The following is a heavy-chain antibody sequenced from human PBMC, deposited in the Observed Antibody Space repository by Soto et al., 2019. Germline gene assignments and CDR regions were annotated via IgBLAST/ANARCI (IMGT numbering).Heavy chain of an antibody. CDR2: IYWDDDK. V-gene: IGHV2-5*02. CDR1: GFSLTTTHMG. CDR3: AHAGDYDLLSFDH. D-gene: IGHD4-17*01. J-gene: IGHJ4*02. Sequence: QITLKESGPPLVRPAQTLTLTCAFSGFSLTTTHMGVAWIRQPPGKALQWLALIYWDDDKRYSRSLKNRLAISKDTSRNRVVLTITNMNPEDTGTYFCAHAGDYDLLSFDHWGPGTLVTVSS.